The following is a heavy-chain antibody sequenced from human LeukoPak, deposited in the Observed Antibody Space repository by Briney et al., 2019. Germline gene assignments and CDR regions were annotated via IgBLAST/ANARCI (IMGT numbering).Heavy chain of an antibody. CDR1: GYTFTSYG. Sequence: ASVKVSCKASGYTFTSYGISWVRQAPGQGLEWMGWISAYNGNTNYAQKLQGRVTMTTDTSTSTAYMELRSLRSDDTAVYYCARKVVRLAASGGRGAFDIWGQGTMVTVSS. CDR2: ISAYNGNT. D-gene: IGHD6-13*01. J-gene: IGHJ3*02. CDR3: ARKVVRLAASGGRGAFDI. V-gene: IGHV1-18*01.